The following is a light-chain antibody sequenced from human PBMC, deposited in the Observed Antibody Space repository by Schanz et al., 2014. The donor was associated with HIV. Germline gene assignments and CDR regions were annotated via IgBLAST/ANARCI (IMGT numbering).Light chain of an antibody. CDR1: QSVGSN. CDR3: QQYHSSRGT. Sequence: ELVLTQSPATLSMSPGEEATLSCRVSQSVGSNVAWYQQKVGQPPRLLLYGASRRATGIPDRFSGSGSGTDFTLTISRLEPEDFAVYYCQQYHSSRGTFGGGTKVELK. J-gene: IGKJ4*01. CDR2: GAS. V-gene: IGKV3-20*01.